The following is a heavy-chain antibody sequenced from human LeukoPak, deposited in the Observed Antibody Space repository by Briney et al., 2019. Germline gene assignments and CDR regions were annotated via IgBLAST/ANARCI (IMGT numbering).Heavy chain of an antibody. Sequence: AGGSLRLSCEASGFTFSSYSMNWVRQAPGKGLEWVSYISSASNTIYYADSVKGRFTISRDNAKNSLYLQMNSLRAEDTAMYYCARDGWFGDYNWFDPWGQGTLVTVSS. D-gene: IGHD3-10*01. CDR2: ISSASNTI. CDR1: GFTFSSYS. J-gene: IGHJ5*02. V-gene: IGHV3-48*01. CDR3: ARDGWFGDYNWFDP.